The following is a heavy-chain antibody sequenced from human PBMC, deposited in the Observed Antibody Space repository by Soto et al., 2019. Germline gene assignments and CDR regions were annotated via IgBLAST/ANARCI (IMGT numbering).Heavy chain of an antibody. J-gene: IGHJ4*02. CDR3: AKDTEPTYYYGSGSSPRGRLDY. D-gene: IGHD3-10*01. Sequence: GGSLRLSCAASGFTFSSYAMSWVRQAPGKGLEWVSAISGSGGSTYYADSVKGRFTISRDNSKNTLYLQMNSLRAEDTAVYYCAKDTEPTYYYGSGSSPRGRLDYWGQGTLVTVSS. CDR1: GFTFSSYA. V-gene: IGHV3-23*01. CDR2: ISGSGGST.